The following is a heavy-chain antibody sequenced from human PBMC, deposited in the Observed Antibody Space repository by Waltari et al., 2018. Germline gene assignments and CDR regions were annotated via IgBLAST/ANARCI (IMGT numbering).Heavy chain of an antibody. CDR1: GFTFSTYA. D-gene: IGHD1-26*01. CDR3: ARDEPWELLAFDY. J-gene: IGHJ4*02. CDR2: ISYDGSNK. V-gene: IGHV3-30*01. Sequence: QVQLVESGGGVVQPGRSLRLSCPASGFTFSTYALPWVRQSPGKGLEWVAVISYDGSNKYYADSVKGRFTISRDNSKNTLYLQMNSLRAEDTAVYYCARDEPWELLAFDYWGQGTLVTVSS.